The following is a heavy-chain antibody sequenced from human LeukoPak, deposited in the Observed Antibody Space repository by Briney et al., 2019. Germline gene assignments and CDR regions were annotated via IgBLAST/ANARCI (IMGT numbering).Heavy chain of an antibody. CDR3: AKGSYYDSSGYYY. Sequence: GGSLRLSCTASGFNFGDYAMSWVRQAPGKGLEWVSAISGSGGSTYYADSVKGRFTISRDNSKNTLYLQMNSLRAEDTAIYYCAKGSYYDSSGYYYWGQGTLVTVSS. CDR2: ISGSGGST. J-gene: IGHJ4*02. V-gene: IGHV3-23*01. D-gene: IGHD3-22*01. CDR1: GFNFGDYA.